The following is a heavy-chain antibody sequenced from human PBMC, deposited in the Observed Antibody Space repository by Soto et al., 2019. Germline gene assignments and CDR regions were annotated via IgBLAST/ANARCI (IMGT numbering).Heavy chain of an antibody. D-gene: IGHD3-10*01. CDR1: GDTFNFYT. V-gene: IGHV1-69*02. CDR3: ATNYGAGSTAFDY. J-gene: IGHJ4*01. Sequence: QVQLVQSGAEVKKPGSSVKVSCTASGDTFNFYTISVVRQAPGQGLEWMGRTIPMLGRADYPQKFQGRVTSSADKSTSTVHMTLPRLSSEDTAVYYCATNYGAGSTAFDYWGHGTLVTVAS. CDR2: TIPMLGRA.